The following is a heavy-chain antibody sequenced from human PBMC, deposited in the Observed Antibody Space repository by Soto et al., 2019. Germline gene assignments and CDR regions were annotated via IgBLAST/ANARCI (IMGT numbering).Heavy chain of an antibody. Sequence: SETLSLTCTVSRGSISSGGYYWSWIRQHPGKGLEWIGYIYYSGSTYYTPSLKSRVTISVDTSKNQFSLKLSSVTAADTAVYYCASRGPIVPEAAFDIWGQGTMVTVSS. J-gene: IGHJ3*02. CDR1: RGSISSGGYY. CDR3: ASRGPIVPEAAFDI. D-gene: IGHD2-2*01. CDR2: IYYSGST. V-gene: IGHV4-31*03.